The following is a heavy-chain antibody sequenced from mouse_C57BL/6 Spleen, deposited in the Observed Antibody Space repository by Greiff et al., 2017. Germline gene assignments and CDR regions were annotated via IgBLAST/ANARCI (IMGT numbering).Heavy chain of an antibody. CDR2: ISYDGSN. J-gene: IGHJ2*01. CDR1: GYSITSGYY. V-gene: IGHV3-6*01. Sequence: VQLKESGPGLVKPSQSLSLTCSVTGYSITSGYYWNWIRQFPGNKLEWMGYISYDGSNNYNPSLKNRISITRDTSKNQFFLKLNSVTTEDTATYYCARDQYYGSTHFDYWGQGTTLTVSS. D-gene: IGHD1-1*01. CDR3: ARDQYYGSTHFDY.